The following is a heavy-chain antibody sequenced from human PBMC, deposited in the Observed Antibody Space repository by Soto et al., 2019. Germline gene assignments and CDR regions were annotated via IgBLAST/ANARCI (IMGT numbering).Heavy chain of an antibody. V-gene: IGHV3-48*03. Sequence: PGGSLRLSCAASGFTFSSYEMNWVRQAPGKGLEWVSYISSSGSTIYYADSVKGRFTISRDNAKNSLYLQMNSLRAEDTAVYYCARGALLLPAAPIDYWGQGTLVTVSS. D-gene: IGHD2-2*01. CDR2: ISSSGSTI. CDR3: ARGALLLPAAPIDY. CDR1: GFTFSSYE. J-gene: IGHJ4*02.